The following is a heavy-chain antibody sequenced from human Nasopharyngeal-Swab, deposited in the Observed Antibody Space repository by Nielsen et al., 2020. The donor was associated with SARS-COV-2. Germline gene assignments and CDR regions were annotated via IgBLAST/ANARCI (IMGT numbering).Heavy chain of an antibody. D-gene: IGHD3-22*01. CDR1: DYTFTSYG. CDR3: AREFSPYDSSGYSDY. J-gene: IGHJ4*02. CDR2: ISAYNGNT. V-gene: IGHV1-18*01. Sequence: ASVKVSCKASDYTFTSYGISWVRQAPGQGLEWMGWISAYNGNTNYAQKLQGRVTMTTDTSTSTAYMELRSLRSDDTAVYYCAREFSPYDSSGYSDYWGQGTLVTVSS.